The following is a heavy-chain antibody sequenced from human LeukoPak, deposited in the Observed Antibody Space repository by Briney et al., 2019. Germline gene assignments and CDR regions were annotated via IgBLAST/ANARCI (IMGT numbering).Heavy chain of an antibody. CDR3: AKDKVLRFPDSTNYYRIYDS. J-gene: IGHJ4*02. CDR1: GGSISSGSYY. D-gene: IGHD1-14*01. Sequence: KPSQTLSLTCTVSGGSISSGSYYWSWVRQPPGKGLEWIGEINHSGSTNYNPSLQSRVTISVDTSKNQFSLKLSSVTAADTAVYYCAKDKVLRFPDSTNYYRIYDSWGQGTLVTVSS. V-gene: IGHV4-61*09. CDR2: INHSGST.